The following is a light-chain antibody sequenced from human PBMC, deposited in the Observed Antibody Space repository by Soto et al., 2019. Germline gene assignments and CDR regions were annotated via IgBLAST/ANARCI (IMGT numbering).Light chain of an antibody. CDR1: TGDVTTGHY. Sequence: QTVVTQEPSLIVSPGGTVTLTCGSSTGDVTTGHYSFWIQQKPGQAPRTLIYHTTKKQSWTPARFSGSLLGGKAALTLSGAQPEDEAEYYYLLFHSSRGVFGGGTKVTVL. J-gene: IGLJ2*01. CDR2: HTT. V-gene: IGLV7-46*01. CDR3: LLFHSSRGV.